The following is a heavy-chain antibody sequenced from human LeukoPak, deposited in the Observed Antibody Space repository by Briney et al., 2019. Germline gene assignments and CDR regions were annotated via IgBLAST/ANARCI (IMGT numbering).Heavy chain of an antibody. CDR2: INHSGST. CDR3: ARGQWYYYDSSGYYEHPHFDY. J-gene: IGHJ4*02. D-gene: IGHD3-22*01. V-gene: IGHV4-34*01. Sequence: SETLSLTCAVYGGSFSGYYWSWIRQPPGKGLEWIGEINHSGSTNYNPSLKSRVTISVDTSKNQFSLKLSSVTAADTAVYYCARGQWYYYDSSGYYEHPHFDYWGQGTLVTVSS. CDR1: GGSFSGYY.